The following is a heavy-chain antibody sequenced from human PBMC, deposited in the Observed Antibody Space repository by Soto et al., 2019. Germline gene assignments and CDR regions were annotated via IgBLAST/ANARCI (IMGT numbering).Heavy chain of an antibody. Sequence: EVQLVETGGGLVQPGGSLKLSCAASGFALSGSTMHWVRQASGKGLEWVGRIRSKGNTYATSYAASVQGRFTISRDVSKNTAFLEMNSLKTEDTAVYYCTKPIPASVYYDGMDVWGQWTTVTVSS. CDR3: TKPIPASVYYDGMDV. D-gene: IGHD2-2*01. CDR1: GFALSGST. V-gene: IGHV3-73*02. CDR2: IRSKGNTYAT. J-gene: IGHJ6*02.